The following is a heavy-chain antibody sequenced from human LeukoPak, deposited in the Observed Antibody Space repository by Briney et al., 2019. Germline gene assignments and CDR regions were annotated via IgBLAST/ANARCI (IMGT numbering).Heavy chain of an antibody. CDR2: INHSGST. CDR1: GGSFSGYY. J-gene: IGHJ4*02. D-gene: IGHD5-18*01. CDR3: ARGSGYSYGYHY. Sequence: KPSETLSLTCAVYGGSFSGYYWSWIRQPPGKGLEWIGEINHSGSTSYNPSLKSRVTISVDTSKNQFSLKLSSVTAADTAVYYCARGSGYSYGYHYWGQGTLVTVSS. V-gene: IGHV4-34*01.